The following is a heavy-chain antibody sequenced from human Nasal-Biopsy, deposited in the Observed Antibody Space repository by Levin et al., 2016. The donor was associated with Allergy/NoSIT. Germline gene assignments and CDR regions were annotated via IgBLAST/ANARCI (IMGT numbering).Heavy chain of an antibody. V-gene: IGHV1-46*01. J-gene: IGHJ4*02. D-gene: IGHD6-25*01. CDR1: GYTFTDYY. CDR2: FNPFSGNS. Sequence: ASVKVSCKAYGYTFTDYYIHWVRQAPGHGLEWMGVFNPFSGNSGLAQRFQDRVTLTWDTSMGLAYMDLSSLRSDDTAVYYCARGSYRHEKGGSAFDYWGQGTEVIVSS. CDR3: ARGSYRHEKGGSAFDY.